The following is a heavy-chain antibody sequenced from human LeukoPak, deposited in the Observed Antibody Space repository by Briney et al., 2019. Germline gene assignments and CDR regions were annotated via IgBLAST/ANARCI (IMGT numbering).Heavy chain of an antibody. Sequence: GGSLRLSCAASGFTFSSYWMSWVRQAPGKGLEWVASIKQDGSEKYYVDSVKGRFTISRDNAKNSLYLQMNSLRAEDTAAYYCARDQADGWFDPWGQGTLVTVSS. V-gene: IGHV3-7*01. CDR2: IKQDGSEK. CDR1: GFTFSSYW. CDR3: ARDQADGWFDP. J-gene: IGHJ5*02. D-gene: IGHD5-24*01.